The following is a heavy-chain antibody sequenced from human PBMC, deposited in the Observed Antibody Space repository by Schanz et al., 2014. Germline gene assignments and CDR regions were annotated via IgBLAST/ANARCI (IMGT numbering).Heavy chain of an antibody. CDR1: GYTFTSYG. V-gene: IGHV1-18*01. CDR2: ISPYNGNT. CDR3: ARVQDDILTGSEDYYGMDV. D-gene: IGHD3-9*01. J-gene: IGHJ6*02. Sequence: QVQLVQSGAEVKKPGASVKVSCKASGYTFTSYGISWVRQAPGQGLEWMGWISPYNGNTNYAQKLQGRVTMTADTSTSTAYMELRSLRSDDTAVYYCARVQDDILTGSEDYYGMDVWGQGTTVTVAS.